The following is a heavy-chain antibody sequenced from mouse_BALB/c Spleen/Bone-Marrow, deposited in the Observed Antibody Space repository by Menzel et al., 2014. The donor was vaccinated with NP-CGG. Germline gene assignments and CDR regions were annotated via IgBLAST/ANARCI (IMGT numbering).Heavy chain of an antibody. J-gene: IGHJ2*01. CDR3: TRDMGLLRFDY. Sequence: EVHLVESGGGLVQPGGSLRLSCATSGFTFTDYYMSWVRQPPGKALEWLGFIRNKPNGYTTEYSASVKGRFTISRDNSQSILYLQMNTLRVEDSASYYCTRDMGLLRFDYWGQGTTLTGSS. V-gene: IGHV7-3*02. CDR2: IRNKPNGYTT. CDR1: GFTFTDYY.